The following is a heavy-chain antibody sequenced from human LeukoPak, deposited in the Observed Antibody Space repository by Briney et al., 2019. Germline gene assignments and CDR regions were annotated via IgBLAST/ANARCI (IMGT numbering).Heavy chain of an antibody. Sequence: GGSLRLSCAASGITFRSFAMHWVRQAPGKGLEWVAVISNDGGNKYYADSVTGRFAVSRDNSKNTLYLQMNSLRPEDTAVYYCAGDVQYYFDYWGQGTLVTVSS. J-gene: IGHJ4*02. CDR1: GITFRSFA. CDR2: ISNDGGNK. V-gene: IGHV3-30*09. CDR3: AGDVQYYFDY.